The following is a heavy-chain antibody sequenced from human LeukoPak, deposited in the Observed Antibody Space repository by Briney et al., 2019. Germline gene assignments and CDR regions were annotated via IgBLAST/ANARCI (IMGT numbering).Heavy chain of an antibody. CDR1: GFTFSSYA. J-gene: IGHJ6*03. CDR2: ISYDGSNK. D-gene: IGHD1-26*01. Sequence: GGSLRLSCAASGFTFSSYAMHWVRQAPGKGLEWVAVISYDGSNKYYADSVKGRFIISRDNSKNTLYLQMNSLTAEDTAVYYCAKGVGAPAYYYYMDVWGKGTTVTVSS. V-gene: IGHV3-30-3*01. CDR3: AKGVGAPAYYYYMDV.